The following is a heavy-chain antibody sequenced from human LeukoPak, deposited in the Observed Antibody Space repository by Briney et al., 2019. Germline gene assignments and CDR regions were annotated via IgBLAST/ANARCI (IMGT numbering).Heavy chain of an antibody. CDR2: IFYSGST. Sequence: SEILSLTCAVYGGSFSGYYWSWIRQPPGKGPEWIGNIFYSGSTYYSPSLKSRVTISLDTSRNQFSLKLNSVTAADTAVYYCARHVGFITMVRGVINNNWFDPWGQGTLVTVSS. V-gene: IGHV4-34*12. CDR1: GGSFSGYY. CDR3: ARHVGFITMVRGVINNNWFDP. D-gene: IGHD3-10*01. J-gene: IGHJ5*02.